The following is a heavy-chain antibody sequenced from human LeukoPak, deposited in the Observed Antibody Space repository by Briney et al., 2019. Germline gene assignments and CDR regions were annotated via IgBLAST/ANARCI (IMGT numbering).Heavy chain of an antibody. V-gene: IGHV3-30*18. CDR2: ISYDGSNK. D-gene: IGHD2-15*01. CDR1: GFTFSSYG. Sequence: GGPLRLSCAASGFTFSSYGMHWVRQAPGKGLEWVAVISYDGSNKYYADSVKGRFTISRDNSKNTLYLQMNSLRAEDTAVYYCAKDGGYCSGGSCYRGSFDYWGQGTLVTVSS. CDR3: AKDGGYCSGGSCYRGSFDY. J-gene: IGHJ4*02.